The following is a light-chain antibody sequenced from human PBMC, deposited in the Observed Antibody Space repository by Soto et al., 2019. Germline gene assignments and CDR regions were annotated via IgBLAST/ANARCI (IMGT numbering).Light chain of an antibody. CDR3: QQRSTWPPA. CDR2: DAS. J-gene: IGKJ2*01. V-gene: IGKV3-11*01. CDR1: QTVFNY. Sequence: DTVLTQSPATLSSSPGERATLSCRASQTVFNYLNWYQHQPGQAPRLLIYDASNRANGVPARFSGSGSGTDFTLTISSLEPEDSAVYYCQQRSTWPPAFGQGTKLEVK.